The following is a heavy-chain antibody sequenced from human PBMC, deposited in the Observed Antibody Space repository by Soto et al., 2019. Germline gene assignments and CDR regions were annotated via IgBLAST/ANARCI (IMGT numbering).Heavy chain of an antibody. J-gene: IGHJ4*02. CDR2: ISGSGGDT. V-gene: IGHV3-23*01. Sequence: GGSLRLSCAASGFTFSDYAMSWVRQAPGKGLEWVSVISGSGGDTYYAASVKGRFTISRDNSKNTLSLQMNSLRAEDTAVYYCAKDRRTCTDGVCYSHFDHWGQGALVTVSS. CDR3: AKDRRTCTDGVCYSHFDH. D-gene: IGHD2-8*01. CDR1: GFTFSDYA.